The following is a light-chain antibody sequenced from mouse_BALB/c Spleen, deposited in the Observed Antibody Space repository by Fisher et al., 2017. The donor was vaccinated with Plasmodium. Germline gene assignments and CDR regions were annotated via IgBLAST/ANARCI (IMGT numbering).Light chain of an antibody. V-gene: IGKV5-45*01. Sequence: DILITQTTATLSVTPGDRVSLSCRASQSISNYLHWYQQKSHESPRLIIMCSSQSISGLPSRFSSSGLGTDFTLSINSVETEDFGMYFCQQSNSWPLTFGAGTKLELK. CDR1: QSISNY. J-gene: IGKJ5*01. CDR3: QQSNSWPLT. CDR2: CSS.